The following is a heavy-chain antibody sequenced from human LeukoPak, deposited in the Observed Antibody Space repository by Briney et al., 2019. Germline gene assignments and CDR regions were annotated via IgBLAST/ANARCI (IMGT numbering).Heavy chain of an antibody. J-gene: IGHJ4*02. Sequence: GGSLRLSCVASGFTFRDYWMSWVRQAPGKGPEWVAHLNQDASRRYYVGSVQGRFTISRDNAKNSLYLQINSLSIEDTAVYYCARDEGGGWYQEDSWGQGTLVTVSS. CDR1: GFTFRDYW. CDR3: ARDEGGGWYQEDS. D-gene: IGHD6-19*01. V-gene: IGHV3-7*01. CDR2: LNQDASRR.